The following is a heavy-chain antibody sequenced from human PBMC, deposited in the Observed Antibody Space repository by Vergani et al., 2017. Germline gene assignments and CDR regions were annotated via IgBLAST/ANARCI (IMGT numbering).Heavy chain of an antibody. Sequence: QVQLQESGPGLVKPSETLSLTCGVSGFSISSGYYWGWIRQPPGKGLEWIGSISHSGSTHYNPSLKNRVTISVDTSKNQFSLKLSSVTAADTAIYYCARMGGYDEGDAFRIGYFDSWGPGILVTVSS. D-gene: IGHD3-22*01. CDR3: ARMGGYDEGDAFRIGYFDS. CDR1: GFSISSGYY. CDR2: ISHSGST. J-gene: IGHJ4*02. V-gene: IGHV4-38-2*01.